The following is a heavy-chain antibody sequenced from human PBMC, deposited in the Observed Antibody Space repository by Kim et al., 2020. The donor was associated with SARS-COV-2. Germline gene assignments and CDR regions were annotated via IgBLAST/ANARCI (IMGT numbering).Heavy chain of an antibody. D-gene: IGHD3-10*01. J-gene: IGHJ4*02. CDR3: ASFQFRLWFGEFS. V-gene: IGHV3-74*01. CDR1: GFTFSSYW. CDR2: INSDGSST. Sequence: GGSLRLSCAASGFTFSSYWMHWVRQAPGKGLVWVSRINSDGSSTSYADSVKGRFTISRDNAKNTLYLQMNSLRAEDTAVYYCASFQFRLWFGEFSRGQGTLVTVSS.